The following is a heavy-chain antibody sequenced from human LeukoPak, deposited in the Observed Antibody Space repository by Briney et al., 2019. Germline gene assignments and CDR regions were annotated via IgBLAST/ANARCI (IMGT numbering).Heavy chain of an antibody. CDR2: INDRGGYI. D-gene: IGHD6-19*01. V-gene: IGHV3-23*01. Sequence: PGGSLRLSCAASGFTFSMYSMAWVRQAPGKGLEWVSVINDRGGYIQDADSVKGRFTISRDNSQNTLFLQMNSLRAEDTAVYYSVRERDRGIEVADDFDYWGQGTLVTVSS. J-gene: IGHJ4*02. CDR1: GFTFSMYS. CDR3: VRERDRGIEVADDFDY.